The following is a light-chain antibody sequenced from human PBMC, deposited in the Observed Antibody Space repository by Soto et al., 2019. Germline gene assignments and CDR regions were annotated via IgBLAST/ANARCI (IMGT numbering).Light chain of an antibody. CDR1: QSISNY. CDR2: AAS. V-gene: IGKV1-39*01. CDR3: QQSYSTAWT. J-gene: IGKJ1*01. Sequence: DIQMTQSPSSLSASVGDSVTITCRASQSISNYLNWYQQKPGKAPKLLIYAASSLQSGVPSRFSGSGSGTDFTLTISSLQLEDFATYYGQQSYSTAWTFGQGTKVEIK.